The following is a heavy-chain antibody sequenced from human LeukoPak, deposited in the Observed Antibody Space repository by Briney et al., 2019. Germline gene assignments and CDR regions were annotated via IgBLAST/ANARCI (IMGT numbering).Heavy chain of an antibody. CDR3: AKDPSMVRGVIDRVDY. Sequence: GGSLRLSCAASGFTFSSYSMNWVRQAPGKGLEWVSSISSSSSYIYYADSVKGRFTISRDNSKNTLYLQMNSLRAEDTAVYYCAKDPSMVRGVIDRVDYWGQGTLVTVSS. CDR2: ISSSSSYI. CDR1: GFTFSSYS. V-gene: IGHV3-21*04. J-gene: IGHJ4*02. D-gene: IGHD3-10*01.